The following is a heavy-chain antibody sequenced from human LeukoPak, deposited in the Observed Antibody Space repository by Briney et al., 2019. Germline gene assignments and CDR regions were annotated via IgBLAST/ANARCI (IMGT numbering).Heavy chain of an antibody. CDR1: GFTFSSYW. CDR3: ATSTTSFDY. CDR2: IKQDGSEK. Sequence: GGSLRLSCAASGFTFSSYWMSWVRQAPGKGLEWVANIKQDGSEKYYVDSVKGRFTISRDNSKNTLYLQMNSLRAEDTAIYYCATSTTSFDYWGQGTLVTVSS. V-gene: IGHV3-7*03. J-gene: IGHJ4*02.